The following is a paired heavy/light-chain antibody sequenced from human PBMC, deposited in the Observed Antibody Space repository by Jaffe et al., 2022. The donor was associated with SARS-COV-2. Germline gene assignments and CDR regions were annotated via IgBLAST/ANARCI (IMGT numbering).Light chain of an antibody. CDR3: QQYYTTPQT. V-gene: IGKV4-1*01. CDR2: WAS. Sequence: DVVMTQSPDSLAVSLGERATINCKSSQSVLYSSNNKNYLAWYQQKPGQPPKLLIHWASTRESGVPDRFSGSGSGTDFTLTISSLQAEDVALYYCQQYYTTPQTFGQGTKLEVK. CDR1: QSVLYSSNNKNY. J-gene: IGKJ2*01.
Heavy chain of an antibody. CDR2: MSSRGNT. CDR1: GGSSSSSDSW. D-gene: IGHD5-18*01. J-gene: IGHJ4*02. Sequence: QLQLQESGPRLVKPSETLSLTCTVSGGSSSSSDSWCAWIRQPPGKGPEWIGSMSSRGNTYYNPSLKSRVTLLLDMSRDQFSLRLNSMTAADTAVYYCARHQGPYSSALDSWGQGTLVTVSS. V-gene: IGHV4-39*01. CDR3: ARHQGPYSSALDS.